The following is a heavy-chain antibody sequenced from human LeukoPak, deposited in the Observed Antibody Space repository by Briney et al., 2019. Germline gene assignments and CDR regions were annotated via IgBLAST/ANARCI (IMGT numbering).Heavy chain of an antibody. V-gene: IGHV4-39*07. CDR1: GGSISSSSYY. Sequence: SETLSLTCTVSGGSISSSSYYWGWIRQPPGKGLEWIGSIYYSGSTYYNPSLKSRVTISVDTSKNQFSLKLSSVTAADTAVYYCARPTTVVTHDAFDIWGQGTMVTVSS. CDR2: IYYSGST. J-gene: IGHJ3*02. CDR3: ARPTTVVTHDAFDI. D-gene: IGHD4-23*01.